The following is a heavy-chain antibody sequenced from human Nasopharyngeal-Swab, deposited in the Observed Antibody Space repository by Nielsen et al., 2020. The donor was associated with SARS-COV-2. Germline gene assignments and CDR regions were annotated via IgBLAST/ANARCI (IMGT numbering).Heavy chain of an antibody. J-gene: IGHJ4*02. Sequence: GGSLRLSCAASGFTFSNYGIHWVRQAPGKGLEWVAVLSSDGSNQYFGDSVKGRFTISGDNSRNTLYLQMNSLRADDTAVYYCAREWLSGGRSFDYWGQGTLVTVSS. CDR1: GFTFSNYG. V-gene: IGHV3-33*08. CDR2: LSSDGSNQ. CDR3: AREWLSGGRSFDY. D-gene: IGHD2-15*01.